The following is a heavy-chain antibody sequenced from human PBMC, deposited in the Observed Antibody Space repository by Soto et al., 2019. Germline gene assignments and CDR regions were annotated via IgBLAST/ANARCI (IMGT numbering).Heavy chain of an antibody. V-gene: IGHV3-30*18. CDR3: AKASSRTYYDFWNGYSSERHYYYYMDV. Sequence: PGGSLRLSCAASGFTFSSYGMHWVRQAPGKGLEWVAVISYDGSIKYYADSVKGRFTISRDNSKNTLYLQMNSLRAEDTAVYYCAKASSRTYYDFWNGYSSERHYYYYMDVWGKGTTVTVSS. CDR1: GFTFSSYG. J-gene: IGHJ6*03. D-gene: IGHD3-3*01. CDR2: ISYDGSIK.